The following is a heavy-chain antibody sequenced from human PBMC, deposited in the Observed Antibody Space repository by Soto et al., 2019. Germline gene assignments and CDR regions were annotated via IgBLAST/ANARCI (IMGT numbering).Heavy chain of an antibody. CDR3: ARDVVYYGSSGYYYAIDY. Sequence: PGGSLRLSCAASGFTFSSYGMHWVRQAPGKGLEWVAVIWYDGSNKYYADSVKGRFTISRDNSKNTLYLQMNSLRAEDTAVYYCARDVVYYGSSGYYYAIDYWGQGTLVTVSS. CDR2: IWYDGSNK. J-gene: IGHJ4*02. D-gene: IGHD3-22*01. V-gene: IGHV3-33*01. CDR1: GFTFSSYG.